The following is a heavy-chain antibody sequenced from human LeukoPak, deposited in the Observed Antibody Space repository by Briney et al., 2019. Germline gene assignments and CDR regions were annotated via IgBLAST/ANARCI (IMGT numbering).Heavy chain of an antibody. Sequence: SETLSLTCTVSGGSISSYYWSWIRQPPGKGLEWIGYIYYSGSTNYNPSLKSRVTISVDTSKNRFSLKLSSVTAADTAVYYCARGGRLWSLVAYYYYMDVWGKGTTVTVSS. D-gene: IGHD5-18*01. CDR2: IYYSGST. CDR3: ARGGRLWSLVAYYYYMDV. V-gene: IGHV4-59*01. J-gene: IGHJ6*03. CDR1: GGSISSYY.